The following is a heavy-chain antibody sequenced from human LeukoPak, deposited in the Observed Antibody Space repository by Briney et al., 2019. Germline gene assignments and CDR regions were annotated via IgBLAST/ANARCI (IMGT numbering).Heavy chain of an antibody. D-gene: IGHD3-3*01. J-gene: IGHJ6*02. CDR2: IWYDGSNK. Sequence: GGSLRLSCAASGFTFSSYGLHWVRQAPGKGLEWVAVIWYDGSNKYYADSVKGRFTISRDNSKNTLYLQMNSLRAEDTVVYYCARAPYDLPRYGMDVWGQGTTVTVSS. V-gene: IGHV3-33*01. CDR3: ARAPYDLPRYGMDV. CDR1: GFTFSSYG.